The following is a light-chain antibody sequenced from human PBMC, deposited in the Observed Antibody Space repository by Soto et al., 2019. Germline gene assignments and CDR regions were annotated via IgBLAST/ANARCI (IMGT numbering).Light chain of an antibody. Sequence: EIVMTQSPATLSVSPGERVTLSCRARQSVGSNLAWYQQKPGQAPRLLIYGASTRATGIPARFSGSGSGTDFTLTVSSLQSEDFAVYYCQQYNDWLTFGGGTKVDIK. CDR3: QQYNDWLT. J-gene: IGKJ4*01. CDR1: QSVGSN. V-gene: IGKV3-15*01. CDR2: GAS.